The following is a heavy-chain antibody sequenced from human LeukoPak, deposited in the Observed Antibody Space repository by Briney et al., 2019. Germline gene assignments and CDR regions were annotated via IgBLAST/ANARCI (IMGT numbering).Heavy chain of an antibody. D-gene: IGHD3-22*01. J-gene: IGHJ4*02. Sequence: PGRSLRLSCTASGFTFTSAAMTWVRQAPGQGLEWVSTVAGSDDTTYYADSVKGRFTISRDYSRNTLHLQMNSLRTEDTAIYYCAKGPHLFSGYHPDYWGQGTLVTVSS. CDR3: AKGPHLFSGYHPDY. CDR2: VAGSDDTT. V-gene: IGHV3-23*01. CDR1: GFTFTSAA.